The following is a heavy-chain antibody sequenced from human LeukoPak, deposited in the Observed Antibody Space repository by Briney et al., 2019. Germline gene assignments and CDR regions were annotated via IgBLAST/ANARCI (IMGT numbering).Heavy chain of an antibody. Sequence: PGGFLRLSCAASGFSFSNYWMSWVRQAPGKGLEWVANIKQDGSEKYYVDSVKGRFTISRDNAKNSLYLQMNSLRAEDTAVYYCARETEYYDFWSGYYLWGQGTLVTVSS. CDR3: ARETEYYDFWSGYYL. CDR1: GFSFSNYW. D-gene: IGHD3-3*01. J-gene: IGHJ4*02. V-gene: IGHV3-7*03. CDR2: IKQDGSEK.